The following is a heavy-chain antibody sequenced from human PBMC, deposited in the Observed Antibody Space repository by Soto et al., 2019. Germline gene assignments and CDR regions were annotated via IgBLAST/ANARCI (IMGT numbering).Heavy chain of an antibody. V-gene: IGHV1-18*01. D-gene: IGHD4-17*01. CDR1: GYTFTSYG. CDR2: ISAYNGNT. J-gene: IGHJ6*02. Sequence: ASVKVSCKASGYTFTSYGISWVRQAPGQGPEWMGWISAYNGNTNYAQKLQGRVTMTTDTSTSTAYMELRSLRSDDTAVYYCARDPTTVTTYYYYGMDVWGQGTTVTVSS. CDR3: ARDPTTVTTYYYYGMDV.